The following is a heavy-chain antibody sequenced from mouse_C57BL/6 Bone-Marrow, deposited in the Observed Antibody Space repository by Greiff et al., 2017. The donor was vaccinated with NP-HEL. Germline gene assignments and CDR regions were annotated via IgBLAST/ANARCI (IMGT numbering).Heavy chain of an antibody. D-gene: IGHD2-3*01. V-gene: IGHV1-75*01. CDR1: GYTFTDYY. J-gene: IGHJ2*01. Sequence: VHLVESGPELVKPGASVKISCKASGYTFTDYYINWVKQRPGQGLEWIGWIFPGSGSTYYNEKFKGKATLTVDKSSSTAYMLLSSLTSEDSAVYFCARYDGYLYYFDYWGQGTTLTVSS. CDR3: ARYDGYLYYFDY. CDR2: IFPGSGST.